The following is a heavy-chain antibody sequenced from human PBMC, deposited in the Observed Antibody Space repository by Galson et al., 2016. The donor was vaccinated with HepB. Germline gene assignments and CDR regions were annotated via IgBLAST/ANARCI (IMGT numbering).Heavy chain of an antibody. V-gene: IGHV3-23*01. J-gene: IGHJ4*02. Sequence: SLRLSCAASGFIFSDYAMTWVRQAPGKGLQWVSSLSDSGDTTYYADSVKGRFTISRDNSKNTLYLQVNSLRAEDTALYYCAKGRHSNSWYGFDYWGQGTLVTVSS. CDR3: AKGRHSNSWYGFDY. CDR1: GFIFSDYA. D-gene: IGHD6-13*01. CDR2: LSDSGDTT.